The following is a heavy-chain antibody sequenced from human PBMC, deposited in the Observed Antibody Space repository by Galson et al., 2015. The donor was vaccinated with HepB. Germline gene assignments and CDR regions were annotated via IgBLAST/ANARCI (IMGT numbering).Heavy chain of an antibody. J-gene: IGHJ4*02. D-gene: IGHD3-22*01. V-gene: IGHV3-74*01. CDR2: INSDGSST. CDR3: AREPPSYYYDTTGYLDY. CDR1: GFSFNIYL. Sequence: SLRLSCAASGFSFNIYLMHWVRQAPRKGLVWVSRINSDGSSTSYADSVKGRFTISRDNAKNTLYLQMHSLRAEDTAVYFCAREPPSYYYDTTGYLDYWGQGALVAVSS.